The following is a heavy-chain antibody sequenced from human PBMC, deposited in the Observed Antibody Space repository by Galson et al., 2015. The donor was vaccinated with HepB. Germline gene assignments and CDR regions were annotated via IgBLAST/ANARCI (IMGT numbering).Heavy chain of an antibody. V-gene: IGHV5-51*01. CDR1: GYSFTSYW. D-gene: IGHD3-9*01. CDR3: ARCNYDILTGYFGAFDI. J-gene: IGHJ3*02. Sequence: QSGAEVKKPGESLKISCKGSGYSFTSYWIGWVRQMPGKGLEWMGIIYPGDSDTRYSPSFQGQVTISADKSISTAYLQWSSLKASDTAMYYCARCNYDILTGYFGAFDIWGQGTMVTVSS. CDR2: IYPGDSDT.